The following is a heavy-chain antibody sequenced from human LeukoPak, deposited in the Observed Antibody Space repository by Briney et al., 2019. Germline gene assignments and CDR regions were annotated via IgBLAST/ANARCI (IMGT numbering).Heavy chain of an antibody. CDR2: IYYSGST. J-gene: IGHJ5*02. Sequence: SETLSLTCTVSGGSISSSSYYWGWIRQPPGKGLEWIGSIYYSGSTYYNPSLKSRVTISVDTSKNQFSLKLSSVTAADTAVYYCARNPGYSYAWFDPWGQGTLVTVSS. CDR3: ARNPGYSYAWFDP. V-gene: IGHV4-39*07. D-gene: IGHD5-18*01. CDR1: GGSISSSSYY.